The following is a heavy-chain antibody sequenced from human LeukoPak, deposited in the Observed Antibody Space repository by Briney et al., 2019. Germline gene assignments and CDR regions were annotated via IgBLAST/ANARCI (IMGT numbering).Heavy chain of an antibody. J-gene: IGHJ4*02. Sequence: PGGSLRLSCTGSGFTFSDCDMNWVRQAPGKGLEWISSISGRSSHIYYADSIKGRFTISRDNAKNSLYLQMNSLRDEDTAVYYCTRAFPPLRTAAAGDVWGQGTLVNVSS. V-gene: IGHV3-21*01. D-gene: IGHD6-13*01. CDR3: TRAFPPLRTAAAGDV. CDR1: GFTFSDCD. CDR2: ISGRSSHI.